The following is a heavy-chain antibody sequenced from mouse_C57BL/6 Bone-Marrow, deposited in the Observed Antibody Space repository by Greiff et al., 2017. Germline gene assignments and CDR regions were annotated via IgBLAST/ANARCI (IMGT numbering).Heavy chain of an antibody. Sequence: EVKLQESGPVLVKPGASVKMSCKASGYTFTDYYMNWVKQSHGKSLEWIGGINPYNGGTSYNQKFKGKATLPVDKSSSPAYIELTSLPSEDSSVYDCAIWGPPYHYAMDYWGQGTSVTGSS. J-gene: IGHJ4*01. CDR3: AIWGPPYHYAMDY. D-gene: IGHD2-10*01. CDR1: GYTFTDYY. V-gene: IGHV1-19*01. CDR2: INPYNGGT.